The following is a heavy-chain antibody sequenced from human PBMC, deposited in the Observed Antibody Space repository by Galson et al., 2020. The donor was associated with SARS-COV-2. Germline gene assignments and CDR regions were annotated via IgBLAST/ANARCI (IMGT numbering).Heavy chain of an antibody. V-gene: IGHV3-21*01. CDR1: GFTFSSYS. Sequence: GGSLRLSCAASGFTFSSYSMNWVRQAPGKGPEWVSSISSSSSYIHYADSVKGRFTISRDNAKNSLYLQMNSLRAEDTAVYYCARDPGYSYGYELDYWGQGTLVTVSS. CDR3: ARDPGYSYGYELDY. J-gene: IGHJ4*02. CDR2: ISSSSSYI. D-gene: IGHD5-18*01.